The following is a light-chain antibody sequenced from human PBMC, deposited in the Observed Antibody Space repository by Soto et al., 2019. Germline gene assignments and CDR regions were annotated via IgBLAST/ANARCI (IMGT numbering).Light chain of an antibody. CDR2: AAS. CDR3: QQYYSYLPLT. CDR1: QGISSY. Sequence: AIRMTQSPSSFSASTGDRVTITCRASQGISSYLAWYQQKPGKAPKLLIYAASTLQSGVPSRFSGSGSGTDFTLTISCLQSEDFATYYCQQYYSYLPLTFXGGTKVDIK. V-gene: IGKV1-8*01. J-gene: IGKJ4*01.